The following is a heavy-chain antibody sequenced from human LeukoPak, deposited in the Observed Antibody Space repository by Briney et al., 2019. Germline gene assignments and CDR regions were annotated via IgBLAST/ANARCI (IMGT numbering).Heavy chain of an antibody. CDR3: ARDDGIRTVDY. CDR2: IKQDGSER. CDR1: GFTFSSYW. Sequence: GGSLRLSCAASGFTFSSYWMTWVRQGPGKGLEWVANIKQDGSERYCLDSVKGRFTISRDNAKDSLYLQMNSLTAEDTAVYYCARDDGIRTVDYWGQGTLVTVSS. D-gene: IGHD2-21*01. V-gene: IGHV3-7*04. J-gene: IGHJ4*02.